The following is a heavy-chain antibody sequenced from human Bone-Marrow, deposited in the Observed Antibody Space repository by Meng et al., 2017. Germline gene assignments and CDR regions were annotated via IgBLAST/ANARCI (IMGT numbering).Heavy chain of an antibody. J-gene: IGHJ5*02. Sequence: QVPPEGSGPWLEKPSGSRVLTCSFSVVCISSSHGWGVVRQPPGKGLEWIGEIYHDGVTNYTPSLKSRVTISVDKSKNQFSLKLSSVTAADTAVYYCARAAYDIWSGYAPWGQGSLVTVSS. CDR3: ARAAYDIWSGYAP. CDR2: IYHDGVT. D-gene: IGHD3-3*01. V-gene: IGHV4-4*02. CDR1: VVCISSSHG.